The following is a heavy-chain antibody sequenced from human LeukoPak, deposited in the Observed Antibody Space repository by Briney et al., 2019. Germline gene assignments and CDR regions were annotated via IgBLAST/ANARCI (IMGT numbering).Heavy chain of an antibody. D-gene: IGHD3-9*01. CDR1: GGTFTSYD. CDR3: ARARAVLRYFDWSPNWFDP. Sequence: SSVKVSCKASGGTFTSYDINWVRQATGQGLEWMGWMNPNSGNTGYAQKFQGRVTITRNTSISTAYMELSSLRSEDTAVYYCARARAVLRYFDWSPNWFDPWGQGTLVTVSS. J-gene: IGHJ5*02. CDR2: MNPNSGNT. V-gene: IGHV1-8*03.